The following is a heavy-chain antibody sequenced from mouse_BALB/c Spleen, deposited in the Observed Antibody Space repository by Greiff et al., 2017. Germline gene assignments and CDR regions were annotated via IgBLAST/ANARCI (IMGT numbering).Heavy chain of an antibody. J-gene: IGHJ1*01. Sequence: VQLQQSGPELVKPGASVKISCKASGYTFTSYDINWVKQRPGQGLEWIGWIYPGAGSTEYNEKFKGKATLTADKSSSTAYMQLSSLTSENSAVSFCSSSTGGGYYDVWGAGTTVTVSS. V-gene: IGHV1S56*01. CDR3: SSSTGGGYYDV. D-gene: IGHD2-1*01. CDR2: IYPGAGST. CDR1: GYTFTSYD.